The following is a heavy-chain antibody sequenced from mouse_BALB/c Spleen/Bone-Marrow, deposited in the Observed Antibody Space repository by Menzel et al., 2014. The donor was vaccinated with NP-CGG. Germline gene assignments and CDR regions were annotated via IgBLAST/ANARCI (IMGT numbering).Heavy chain of an antibody. CDR3: ARWGYGSSYVGYFDV. CDR1: GYTLSRYW. CDR2: ILPGSGST. J-gene: IGHJ1*01. Sequence: VKLQESGAELMKPGAPVKISCKATGYTLSRYWIEWVKQRPGHGLEWIGEILPGSGSTNYNEKFKGKATFTADTSSNTAYMQLSSLTSEDSAVYYCARWGYGSSYVGYFDVWGAGTTVTVSS. V-gene: IGHV1-9*01. D-gene: IGHD1-1*01.